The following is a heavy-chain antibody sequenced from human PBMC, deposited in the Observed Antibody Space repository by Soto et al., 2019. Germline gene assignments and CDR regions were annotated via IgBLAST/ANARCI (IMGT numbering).Heavy chain of an antibody. D-gene: IGHD7-27*01. CDR3: AGAPNWAYFDF. V-gene: IGHV3-23*01. CDR2: ISGSGGST. J-gene: IGHJ4*02. CDR1: GFTFSSYA. Sequence: GGSLRLPCAASGFTFSSYAISWVRQAPGKGLEWVSAISGSGGSTYYADSVKGRFTISRDNSKNTLYLQMNSLRAEDTAVYYCAGAPNWAYFDFWGLGTLVTVSS.